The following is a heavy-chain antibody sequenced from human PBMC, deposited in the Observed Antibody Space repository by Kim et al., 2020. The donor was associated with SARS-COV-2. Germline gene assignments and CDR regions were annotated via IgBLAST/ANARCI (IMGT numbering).Heavy chain of an antibody. CDR2: GGT. CDR3: ARSSLLDFDY. Sequence: GGTNYAQNFKGRVTMTRDASISTVYLGLTSLRSDDTAVYYCARSSLLDFDYWGQGTLVTVSS. V-gene: IGHV1-2*02. J-gene: IGHJ4*02. D-gene: IGHD3-16*02.